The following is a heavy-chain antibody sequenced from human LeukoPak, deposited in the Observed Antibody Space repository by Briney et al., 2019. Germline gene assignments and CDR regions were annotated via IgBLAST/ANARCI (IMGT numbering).Heavy chain of an antibody. CDR3: ARLTDLGLPDAFDI. V-gene: IGHV4-59*08. Sequence: SETLSLTCIVSGGSISGYFWSWIRQPPGKGLEWLGFIYYSGSTNYNPSLKSRVAISVDTSKNQFSLNLSSVTAADTAVYYCARLTDLGLPDAFDIWGRGTLVTVSS. D-gene: IGHD4/OR15-4a*01. CDR2: IYYSGST. CDR1: GGSISGYF. J-gene: IGHJ3*02.